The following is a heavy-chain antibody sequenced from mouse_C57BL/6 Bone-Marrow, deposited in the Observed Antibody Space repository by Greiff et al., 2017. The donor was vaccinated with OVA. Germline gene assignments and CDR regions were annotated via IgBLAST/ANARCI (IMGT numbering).Heavy chain of an antibody. V-gene: IGHV1-43*01. J-gene: IGHJ3*01. CDR1: GYSFTGYY. D-gene: IGHD3-2*02. CDR3: ASQLRLTWFAY. CDR2: INPSTGGT. Sequence: EVMLVESGPELVKPGASVKISCKASGYSFTGYYMHWVKQSSEKSLEWIGEINPSTGGTSYNQKFKGKATLTVDKSSSTAYMQLKSLTSEDSAVYYCASQLRLTWFAYWGQGTLVTVSA.